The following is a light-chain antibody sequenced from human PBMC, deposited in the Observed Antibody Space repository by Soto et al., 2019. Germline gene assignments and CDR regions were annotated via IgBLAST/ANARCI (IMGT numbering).Light chain of an antibody. CDR3: QQTYTPSQT. V-gene: IGKV1-39*01. J-gene: IGKJ1*01. CDR1: ESVSGY. Sequence: IQMTQSPSSLSASVGDRVTITCRATESVSGYLNWYQQKSGKAPKLLVYGASSLQSGVPSRFSGSGSGTAFTLTISNLQPEDFATYYCQQTYTPSQTFGQGTKVDIK. CDR2: GAS.